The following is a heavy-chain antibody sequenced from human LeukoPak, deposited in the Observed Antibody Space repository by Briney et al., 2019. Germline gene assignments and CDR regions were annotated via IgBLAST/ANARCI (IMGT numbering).Heavy chain of an antibody. CDR1: GGTFSSYT. CDR2: IIPILGIA. D-gene: IGHD2-2*03. J-gene: IGHJ3*02. Sequence: ASVKVSCKASGGTFSSYTISWVRQAPGHGLEWMGRIIPILGIANYAQKFQGRVTITADKSTSTAYMELSSLRSEDTAVYYCATPGYCSSTSCSHAFDIWGQGTMVTVSS. CDR3: ATPGYCSSTSCSHAFDI. V-gene: IGHV1-69*02.